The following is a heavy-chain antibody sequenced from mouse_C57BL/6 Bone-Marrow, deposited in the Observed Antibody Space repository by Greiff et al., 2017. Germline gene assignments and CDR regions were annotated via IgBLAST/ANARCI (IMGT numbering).Heavy chain of an antibody. Sequence: VQLKQPGAELVKPGTSVKLSCKASGYTFTSYWMHWVKQRPGQGLEWIGMIHPNSGSTNYNEKFKSKATLTVDKSSSTAYMQLSSLTSEDSAVYYCARYDYDDAMDYWGQGTSVTVSS. CDR1: GYTFTSYW. CDR3: ARYDYDDAMDY. J-gene: IGHJ4*01. D-gene: IGHD2-4*01. CDR2: IHPNSGST. V-gene: IGHV1-64*01.